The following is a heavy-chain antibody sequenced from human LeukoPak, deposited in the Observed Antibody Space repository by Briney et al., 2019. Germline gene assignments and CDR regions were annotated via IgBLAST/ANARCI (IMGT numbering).Heavy chain of an antibody. CDR2: INSDGRTT. J-gene: IGHJ6*02. V-gene: IGHV3-74*01. D-gene: IGHD3-10*01. CDR3: ASLLTPYHGSGGGGMDV. CDR1: GFTFSSYW. Sequence: GGSLRLSCAASGFTFSSYWMHWVRQVPGKGLVWVSRINSDGRTTTYADSVRGRFTISRDNAKETLYLQMTSLRVEDTAVYSCASLLTPYHGSGGGGMDVWGQGTTVTVSS.